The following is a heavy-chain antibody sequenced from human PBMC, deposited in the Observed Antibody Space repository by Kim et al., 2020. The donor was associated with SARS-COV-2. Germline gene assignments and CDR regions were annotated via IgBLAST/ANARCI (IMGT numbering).Heavy chain of an antibody. CDR3: ARAGDYDILTGPNHYYYGMDV. CDR1: GFTFSSYG. D-gene: IGHD3-9*01. V-gene: IGHV3-33*05. J-gene: IGHJ6*02. CDR2: ISYDGSNK. Sequence: GGSLRLSCAASGFTFSSYGMHWVRQAPGKGLEWVAVISYDGSNKYYADSVKGRFTISRDNSKNTLYLQMNSLRAEDTAVYYCARAGDYDILTGPNHYYYGMDVWGQGTTVTVSS.